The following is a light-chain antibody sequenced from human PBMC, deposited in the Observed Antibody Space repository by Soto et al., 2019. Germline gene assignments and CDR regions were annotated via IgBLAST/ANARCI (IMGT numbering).Light chain of an antibody. CDR3: QQNNNSGT. Sequence: EIEMTQSPSTLSVSLGERATITCRASQSVSSSLAWYQQKPGQAPRLLIYGASTRDTGIPARFSGSGSGTEFTTTINIQPYDDSAVYYCQQNNNSGTFGQGTKVDI. CDR2: GAS. V-gene: IGKV3-15*01. CDR1: QSVSSS. J-gene: IGKJ1*01.